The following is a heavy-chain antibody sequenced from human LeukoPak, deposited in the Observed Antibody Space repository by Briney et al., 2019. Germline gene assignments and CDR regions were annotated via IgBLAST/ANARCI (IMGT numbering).Heavy chain of an antibody. D-gene: IGHD3-22*01. J-gene: IGHJ4*02. CDR3: AKPTYDDSGYLGY. V-gene: IGHV3-30*02. CDR2: IRFDGSNK. CDR1: GFTFSNYG. Sequence: PGGSLRLSCAASGFTFSNYGIHWVRQAPGKGLEWVAFIRFDGSNKYYADSVKGRFTISRDSSKNTLYLQMNSLRAEDTAVYYCAKPTYDDSGYLGYWGQGTLVTVSS.